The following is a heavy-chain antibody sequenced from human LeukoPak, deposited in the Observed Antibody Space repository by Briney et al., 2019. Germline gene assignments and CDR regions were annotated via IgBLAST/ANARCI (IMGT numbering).Heavy chain of an antibody. CDR3: ARMRVVAGTIGYGMEV. D-gene: IGHD6-19*01. CDR2: INSDGSST. Sequence: PGGSLRLSCAASGFTFSSYWMHWVRQVPGKGLVWVSRINSDGSSTSYADSVKGRFTISRDNAKNTLYLQMNSLRAEDTAMYYCARMRVVAGTIGYGMEVWGQGTTVTVS. CDR1: GFTFSSYW. V-gene: IGHV3-74*01. J-gene: IGHJ6*02.